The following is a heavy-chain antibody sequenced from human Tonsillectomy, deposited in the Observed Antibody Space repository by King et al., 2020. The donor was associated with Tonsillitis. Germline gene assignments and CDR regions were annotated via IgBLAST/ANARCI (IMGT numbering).Heavy chain of an antibody. Sequence: QLVQSGGGLVQPGGSLRLSCVASGFTFSSYDMHWVRQATGRGLEWVSGISAGDDTYYPGSVKGRFTISRESAKNSLYLQMNSLRAGDTAVYYCARGRITETPRAYGMDVWGLGTTVTVSS. CDR2: ISAGDDT. CDR3: ARGRITETPRAYGMDV. V-gene: IGHV3-13*01. J-gene: IGHJ6*02. D-gene: IGHD1-20*01. CDR1: GFTFSSYD.